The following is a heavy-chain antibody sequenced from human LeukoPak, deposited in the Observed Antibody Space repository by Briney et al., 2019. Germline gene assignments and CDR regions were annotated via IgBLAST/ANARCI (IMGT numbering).Heavy chain of an antibody. D-gene: IGHD3-10*01. CDR3: ARDLPAVVRGVSHGMDV. CDR2: IYSGGST. CDR1: GFTVSSNY. V-gene: IGHV3-66*01. Sequence: GGSLRLSCAASGFTVSSNYMSWVRQAPGKGLEWVSVIYSGGSTYYADSVKGRFTISRDKSKNTLYLQMNSLRAEDTAVYYCARDLPAVVRGVSHGMDVWGQGTTVTVSS. J-gene: IGHJ6*02.